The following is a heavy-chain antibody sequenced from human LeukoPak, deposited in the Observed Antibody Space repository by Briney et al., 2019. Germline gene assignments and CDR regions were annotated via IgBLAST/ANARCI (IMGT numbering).Heavy chain of an antibody. CDR1: GFTFSSYA. V-gene: IGHV3-30-3*01. CDR2: ISHDGSNK. Sequence: GRSLRLSCAASGFTFSSYAMHWVRQAPGKGLEWVAVISHDGSNKYYADSVKGRFTISRDNSKNTLYLQMNSLRAEDTAVYYCAREYYRLGVVMKGYFDYWGQGTLVTVSS. CDR3: AREYYRLGVVMKGYFDY. D-gene: IGHD3-3*01. J-gene: IGHJ4*02.